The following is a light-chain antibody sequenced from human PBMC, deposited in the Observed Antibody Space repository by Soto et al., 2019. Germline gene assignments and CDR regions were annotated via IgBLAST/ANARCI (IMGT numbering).Light chain of an antibody. CDR3: LQHNTYPWT. V-gene: IGKV1-5*01. Sequence: IQKDRSSSTPPASLRDRVTITCRASQSISSWLAWYQQKPGKAPKLLIYDASSLESGVPSRFSGSGSGTEFTLTISSLQPEDIATYYCLQHNTYPWTFGQGTKVDIK. CDR1: QSISSW. CDR2: DAS. J-gene: IGKJ1*01.